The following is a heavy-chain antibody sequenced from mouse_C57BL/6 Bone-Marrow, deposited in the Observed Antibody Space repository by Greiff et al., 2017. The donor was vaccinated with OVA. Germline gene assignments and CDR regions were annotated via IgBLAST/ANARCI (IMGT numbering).Heavy chain of an antibody. CDR3: GRQEGLLYFDY. CDR2: IRSKSNNYAT. CDR1: GFSFNTYA. V-gene: IGHV10-1*01. Sequence: EVQLMESGGGLVQPKGSLKLSCAASGFSFNTYAMNWVRQAPGKGLEWVARIRSKSNNYATYYADSVKDRFTISRDASESMLYLHMNTLKTADTAMDYCGRQEGLLYFDYWGQGTTLTVSS. J-gene: IGHJ2*01. D-gene: IGHD2-13*01.